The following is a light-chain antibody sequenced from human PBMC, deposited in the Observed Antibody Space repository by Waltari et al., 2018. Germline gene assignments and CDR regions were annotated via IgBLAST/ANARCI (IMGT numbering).Light chain of an antibody. Sequence: EIVLTQSPGTLSLSPGERATPSCRASQSVSSSYLAWYQQKPGQAPRLLMYAASSRVTGIPDRFSGSGSGTDFSLTISRLEPEDFAVYYCQLYDNSRLFGGGTKVEIK. CDR3: QLYDNSRL. V-gene: IGKV3-20*01. CDR2: AAS. J-gene: IGKJ4*01. CDR1: QSVSSSY.